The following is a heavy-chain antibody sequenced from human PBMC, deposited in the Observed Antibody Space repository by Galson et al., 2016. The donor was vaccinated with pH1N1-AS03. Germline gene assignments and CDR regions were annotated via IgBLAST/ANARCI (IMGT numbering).Heavy chain of an antibody. Sequence: SLRLSCAASGFTFSNYWLQWVRQAPGKGLVSVARINPDGSPTNYADSVKGRFTISRDNAKNTLFLQMNSLRAEDTAVYYWARSNYYFDSWGKGTLVTVSS. J-gene: IGHJ4*02. CDR2: INPDGSPT. CDR3: ARSNYYFDS. CDR1: GFTFSNYW. V-gene: IGHV3-74*01. D-gene: IGHD5-24*01.